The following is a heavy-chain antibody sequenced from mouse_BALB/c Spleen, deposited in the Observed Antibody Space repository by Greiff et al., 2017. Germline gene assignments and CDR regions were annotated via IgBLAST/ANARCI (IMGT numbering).Heavy chain of an antibody. J-gene: IGHJ3*01. V-gene: IGHV1S81*02. Sequence: VQLQQPGAELVKPGASVKLSCKASGYTFTSYWMHWVKQRPGQCLEWIGEINPSNGRTNYNEKFKSKATLTVDKSSSTAYMQLSSLTSEDSAVYYCARGGENYGSPWFAYWGQGTLVTVSA. CDR1: GYTFTSYW. CDR2: INPSNGRT. CDR3: ARGGENYGSPWFAY. D-gene: IGHD2-2*01.